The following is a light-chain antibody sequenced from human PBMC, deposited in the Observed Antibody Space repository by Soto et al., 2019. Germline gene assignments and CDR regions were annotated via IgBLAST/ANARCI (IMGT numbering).Light chain of an antibody. CDR2: EGS. Sequence: QSALTQPASVSGSPGQSITLSCTRTSSGVENYNLVSWYQHRPGKAPKLIIYEGSQRPSGVSDRFSGSKSGNTASLTISGLRAEDEADYSCSSYAGAVVFGGGTKLTVL. V-gene: IGLV2-23*01. J-gene: IGLJ2*01. CDR3: SSYAGAVV. CDR1: SSGVENYNL.